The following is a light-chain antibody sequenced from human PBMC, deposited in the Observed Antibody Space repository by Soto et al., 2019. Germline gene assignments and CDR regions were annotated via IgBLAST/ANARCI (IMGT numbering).Light chain of an antibody. J-gene: IGKJ1*01. CDR3: QQYHIYSWT. CDR2: KAS. CDR1: QSITTW. Sequence: DIQMTQSPSTLSASVGDRVIITCRASQSITTWLAWYQQKPGKAPKLLIYKASTLKSGVPSRFSGSGSGTEFSLTINGLQADDFATYYCQQYHIYSWTFGQGTKVDIK. V-gene: IGKV1-5*03.